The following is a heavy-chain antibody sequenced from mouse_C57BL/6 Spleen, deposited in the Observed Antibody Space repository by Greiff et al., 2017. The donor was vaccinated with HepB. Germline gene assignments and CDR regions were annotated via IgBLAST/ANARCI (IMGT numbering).Heavy chain of an antibody. CDR1: GYTFTDYY. V-gene: IGHV1-76*01. J-gene: IGHJ4*01. CDR3: ARRGLTYAMDY. CDR2: IYPGSGNT. Sequence: VQGVESGAELVRPGASVKLSCKASGYTFTDYYINWVKQRPGQGLEWIARIYPGSGNTYYNEKFKGKATLTAEKSSSTAYMQLSSLTSEDSAVYFCARRGLTYAMDYWGQGTSVTVSS.